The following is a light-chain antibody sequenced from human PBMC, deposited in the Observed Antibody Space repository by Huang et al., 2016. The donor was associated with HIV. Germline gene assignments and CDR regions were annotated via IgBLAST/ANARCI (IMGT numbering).Light chain of an antibody. J-gene: IGKJ4*01. CDR1: QSIRTC. CDR2: GAS. V-gene: IGKV1-39*01. CDR3: QQTYTTLT. Sequence: DIQMTQSPSSLSASVGDRVTITCRASQSIRTCLNWYQQKPGKAPNLLIYGASTLESGVPSMFSGSGSGTEFTLTISSLQPEDLATYYCQQTYTTLTFGGGTKVEI.